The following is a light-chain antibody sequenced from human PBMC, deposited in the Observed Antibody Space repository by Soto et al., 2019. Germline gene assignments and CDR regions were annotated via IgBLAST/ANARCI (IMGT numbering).Light chain of an antibody. CDR1: SSDVGEYNS. CDR2: EVT. J-gene: IGLJ1*01. Sequence: QSALTQPASVSASPGQSITISCTGTSSDVGEYNSVSWYQQHPGKAPKLIIYEVTNRPSGVSDRLSGSKSGNTASLTISGLQAEDEADYYCSSYTSSSTYVFGVGTKVTV. V-gene: IGLV2-14*01. CDR3: SSYTSSSTYV.